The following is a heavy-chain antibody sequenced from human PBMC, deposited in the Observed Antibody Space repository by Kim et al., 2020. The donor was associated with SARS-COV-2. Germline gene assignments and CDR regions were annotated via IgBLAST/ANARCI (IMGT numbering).Heavy chain of an antibody. J-gene: IGHJ6*02. CDR2: INSDGSST. Sequence: GWSLRLSCAASGFTFSSYWMHWVRQAPGKGLVWVSRINSDGSSTSYADSVKGRFTISRDNAKNTLYLQMNSLRAEDTAVYYCARVGIGRYYYYGMDVWGQGTTVTVSS. CDR3: ARVGIGRYYYYGMDV. D-gene: IGHD2-21*01. CDR1: GFTFSSYW. V-gene: IGHV3-74*01.